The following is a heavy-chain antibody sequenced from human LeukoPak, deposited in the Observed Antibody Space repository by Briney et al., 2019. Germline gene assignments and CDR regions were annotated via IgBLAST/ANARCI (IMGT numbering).Heavy chain of an antibody. V-gene: IGHV1-2*02. Sequence: GASVKVSCKASGGTFSSYAISWVRQAPGQGLEWMGWINPNSGGTNYAQKFQGRVTMTRDTSISTAYMELSRLRSDDTAVYYCARESSWRFDPWGQGTLVTVSS. CDR3: ARESSWRFDP. CDR2: INPNSGGT. J-gene: IGHJ5*02. D-gene: IGHD6-13*01. CDR1: GGTFSSYA.